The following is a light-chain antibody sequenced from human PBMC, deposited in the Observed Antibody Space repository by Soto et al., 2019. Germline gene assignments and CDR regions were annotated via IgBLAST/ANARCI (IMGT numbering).Light chain of an antibody. J-gene: IGKJ5*01. CDR2: DAS. V-gene: IGKV1-33*01. CDR1: HNIRKY. Sequence: DIQMTQSPSSLSPSVGDKVTTTCRRSHNIRKYLNWYQQKPGKAPKLLIYDASNLETGVPSRFTGSGSGTDFTFTISSLQPEDIATYYCQQYENFPVTFGQGTRLESK. CDR3: QQYENFPVT.